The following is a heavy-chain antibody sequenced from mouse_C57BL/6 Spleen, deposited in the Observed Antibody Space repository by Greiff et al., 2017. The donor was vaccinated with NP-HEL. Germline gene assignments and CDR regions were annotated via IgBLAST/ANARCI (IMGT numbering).Heavy chain of an antibody. CDR3: ARAGYYGSSRYFDV. V-gene: IGHV5-4*03. J-gene: IGHJ1*03. CDR2: ISDGGSYT. CDR1: GFTFSSYA. D-gene: IGHD1-1*01. Sequence: EVKLVESGGGLVKPGGSLKLSCAASGFTFSSYAMSWVRQTPEKRLEWVATISDGGSYTYYPDNVKGRFTISRDNAKNNLYLQMSHLKSEDTAMYYCARAGYYGSSRYFDVWGTGTTVTVSS.